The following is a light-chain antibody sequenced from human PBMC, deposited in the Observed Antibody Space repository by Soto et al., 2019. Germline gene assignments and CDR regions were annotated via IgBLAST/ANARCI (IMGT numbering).Light chain of an antibody. V-gene: IGLV1-44*01. CDR3: AAWDDGLNGVV. CDR1: SSNIGSNT. J-gene: IGLJ2*01. CDR2: SNN. Sequence: QLVLTQPPSASGTPGQRVTISCSGSSSNIGSNTVKWYQQLPGTAPKLLIYSNNHRPSGVPDRFSGSKTGTSASLSISWLRSKDVDDYYCAAWDDGLNGVVFGGWTKLTVL.